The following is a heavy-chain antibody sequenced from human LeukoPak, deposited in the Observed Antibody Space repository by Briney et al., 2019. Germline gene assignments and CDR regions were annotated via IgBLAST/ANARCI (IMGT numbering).Heavy chain of an antibody. CDR2: IYYSGST. CDR3: ARATPSHDYYYGMDV. J-gene: IGHJ6*02. V-gene: IGHV4-39*01. CDR1: GGSISSSSYY. Sequence: SSETLSLTCTVSGGSISSSSYYWGSIRQPPGKGLEWIGSIYYSGSTYYNPSLKSRVTISVDTSKNQFSLKLSSVTAADTAVYYCARATPSHDYYYGMDVWGQGTTVTVSS.